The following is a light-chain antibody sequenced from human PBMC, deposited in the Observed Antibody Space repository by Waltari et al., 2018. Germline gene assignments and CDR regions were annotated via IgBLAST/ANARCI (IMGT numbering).Light chain of an antibody. CDR2: DDS. CDR1: SSNIGSPYN. CDR3: QSYDSGLNGLF. J-gene: IGLJ2*01. Sequence: QSVLTQPPSVSGAPGQRVTISCTGSSSNIGSPYNVHWYQQVPGRAPKLLIYDDSHRPPGVPDRFSGSKSGTSASLAITGLQAEDEAEYFCQSYDSGLNGLFFGGGTKVTVL. V-gene: IGLV1-40*01.